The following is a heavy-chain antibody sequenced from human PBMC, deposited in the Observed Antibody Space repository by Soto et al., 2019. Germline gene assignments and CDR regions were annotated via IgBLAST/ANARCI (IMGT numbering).Heavy chain of an antibody. J-gene: IGHJ6*02. CDR2: ISAYNGNT. CDR1: GYTFTSYG. D-gene: IGHD6-6*01. CDR3: ARERYSSSRGGYYYGMDV. Sequence: ASVKVSCKASGYTFTSYGISWVRQAPGQGLEWMGWISAYNGNTNYAQKIQGRVTMTTDTSTSTAYMELRSLRSDDTAVYYCARERYSSSRGGYYYGMDVWGQGTTVTVSS. V-gene: IGHV1-18*01.